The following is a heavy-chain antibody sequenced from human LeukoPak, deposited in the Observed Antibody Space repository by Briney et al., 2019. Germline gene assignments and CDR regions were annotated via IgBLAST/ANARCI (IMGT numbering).Heavy chain of an antibody. CDR3: ARTYGDYTGVDY. D-gene: IGHD4-17*01. CDR1: EFTFSSYA. Sequence: GGSLRLSCAASEFTFSSYAMSWVRQAPGKGLEWVSIITGYNDDTYYADSVKGRFTISRDNAKNTLYLQMNSLRAEDTAVYYCARTYGDYTGVDYWGQGTLVTVSS. V-gene: IGHV3-23*01. CDR2: ITGYNDDT. J-gene: IGHJ4*02.